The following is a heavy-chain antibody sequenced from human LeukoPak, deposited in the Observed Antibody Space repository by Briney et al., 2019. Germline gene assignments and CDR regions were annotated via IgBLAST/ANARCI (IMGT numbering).Heavy chain of an antibody. V-gene: IGHV1-8*03. Sequence: ASVKVSCKASGYTFTSYGISWVRQATGQGLEWMGWMNPNSGNTGYAQKFQGRVTITRNTSISTAYMELSSLRSEDTAVYYCASYHYQLSTAFDIWGQGTMVTVSS. J-gene: IGHJ3*02. CDR1: GYTFTSYG. CDR2: MNPNSGNT. CDR3: ASYHYQLSTAFDI. D-gene: IGHD3-16*01.